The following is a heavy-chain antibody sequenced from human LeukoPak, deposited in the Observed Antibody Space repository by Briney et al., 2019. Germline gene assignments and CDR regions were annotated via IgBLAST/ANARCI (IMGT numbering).Heavy chain of an antibody. Sequence: GASVKVSCRAVGYRFFDYWLHWVRQAPGQGPEWMGYIRPKTGDADYARDFQGRVVMTRDMSTNTAYIELTGLTSDDTAVYYCARETPHQRFDYWGQGTLVIVSS. CDR1: GYRFFDYW. CDR2: IRPKTGDA. J-gene: IGHJ4*02. V-gene: IGHV1-2*02. CDR3: ARETPHQRFDY.